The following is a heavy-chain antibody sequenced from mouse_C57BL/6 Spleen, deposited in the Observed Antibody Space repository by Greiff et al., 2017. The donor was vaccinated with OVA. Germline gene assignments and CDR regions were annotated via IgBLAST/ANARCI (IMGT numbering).Heavy chain of an antibody. CDR1: GYAFSSSW. V-gene: IGHV1-82*01. Sequence: QVQLQQSGPELVKPGASVKISCKASGYAFSSSWMNWVKQRPGKGLEWIGRIYPGDGDTNYNGKFKGKATLTADKSSSTAYMQLSSLTSEDSAVYFCARGRPGSGYFDYWGQGTTLTVSS. D-gene: IGHD3-1*01. CDR3: ARGRPGSGYFDY. J-gene: IGHJ2*01. CDR2: IYPGDGDT.